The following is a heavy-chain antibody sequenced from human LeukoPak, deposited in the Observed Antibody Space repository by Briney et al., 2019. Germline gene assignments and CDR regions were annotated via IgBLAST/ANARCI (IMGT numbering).Heavy chain of an antibody. Sequence: GGSLRLSCAASGFTSSIYGMHWVRQAPGKGLEWVAVISYDGNNKYYADSVKGRFTISRDNSKNTLYLQMNSLGAEDTAVYYCAKDFPPGYSSGWSHCDYWGQGTLVTVSS. CDR3: AKDFPPGYSSGWSHCDY. J-gene: IGHJ4*02. D-gene: IGHD6-19*01. V-gene: IGHV3-30*18. CDR2: ISYDGNNK. CDR1: GFTSSIYG.